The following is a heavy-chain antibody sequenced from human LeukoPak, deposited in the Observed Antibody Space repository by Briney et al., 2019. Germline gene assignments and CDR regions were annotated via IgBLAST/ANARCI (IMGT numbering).Heavy chain of an antibody. V-gene: IGHV4-34*01. D-gene: IGHD2-2*01. CDR1: GGSFSGYY. CDR3: ARGSGIVVVPAAIGWFDP. J-gene: IGHJ5*02. CDR2: INHSGST. Sequence: SETLSLTCAVYGGSFSGYYWSWIRQPPGKGLEWIGEINHSGSTNYNPSLKSRVTISVDTSKNQFSLKLSSVTAADTAVYYCARGSGIVVVPAAIGWFDPWGQGTLVTVSS.